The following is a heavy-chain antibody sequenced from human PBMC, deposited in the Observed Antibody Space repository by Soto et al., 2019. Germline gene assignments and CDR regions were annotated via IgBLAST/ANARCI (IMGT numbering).Heavy chain of an antibody. Sequence: ASVKVSCKASGYPFTGYYMHLVRQAPGQGLEWMGWINPNSGGTNYAQKFQGRVTMTRDTSISTAYMELSRLRSDDTAVYYCAREPSGICGGDCAFFDYWGQGTLVTVSS. CDR1: GYPFTGYY. D-gene: IGHD2-21*02. V-gene: IGHV1-2*02. J-gene: IGHJ4*02. CDR2: INPNSGGT. CDR3: AREPSGICGGDCAFFDY.